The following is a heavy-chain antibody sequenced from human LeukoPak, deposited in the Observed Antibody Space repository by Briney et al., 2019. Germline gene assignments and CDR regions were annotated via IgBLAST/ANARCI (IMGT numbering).Heavy chain of an antibody. Sequence: GGSLRLSCAASGFTFSSYSMNWVRQAPGKGLEWVSSISSSSSYIYYADSVKGRFTISRDNAKNSLYLQMNSLRAEDTAVYYCASHVDYYYYYGMDVWGQGTTVTVSS. D-gene: IGHD3-10*02. CDR2: ISSSSSYI. CDR1: GFTFSSYS. V-gene: IGHV3-21*01. CDR3: ASHVDYYYYYGMDV. J-gene: IGHJ6*02.